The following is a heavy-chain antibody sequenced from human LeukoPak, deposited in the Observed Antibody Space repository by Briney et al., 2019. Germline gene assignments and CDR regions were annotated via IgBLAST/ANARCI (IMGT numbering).Heavy chain of an antibody. CDR2: ISSSGSTI. J-gene: IGHJ6*02. V-gene: IGHV3-11*01. Sequence: PGGSLRLSCAASGFTFSDYYMSRIRQAPGKGLEWVSYISSSGSTIYYADSVKGRFTISRDNAKNSLYLQMNSLRAEDTAVYYCASRGVIIQNYYGMDVWGQGTTVTVSS. D-gene: IGHD3-10*01. CDR3: ASRGVIIQNYYGMDV. CDR1: GFTFSDYY.